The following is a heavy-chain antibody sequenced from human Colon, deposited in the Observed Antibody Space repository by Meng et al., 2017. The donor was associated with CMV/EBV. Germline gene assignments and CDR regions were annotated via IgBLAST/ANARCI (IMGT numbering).Heavy chain of an antibody. J-gene: IGHJ4*02. Sequence: GESLKISCAVSEFAFSSYSMHWVRQAPGKGLEYVSAISSDGRNTYYADSVKGRFSVSRDNSKNTLFLQMDSLRPEDTAVHYCATDPSTVTTNYWGQGTLVTVSS. V-gene: IGHV3-64*02. D-gene: IGHD4-17*01. CDR2: ISSDGRNT. CDR3: ATDPSTVTTNY. CDR1: EFAFSSYS.